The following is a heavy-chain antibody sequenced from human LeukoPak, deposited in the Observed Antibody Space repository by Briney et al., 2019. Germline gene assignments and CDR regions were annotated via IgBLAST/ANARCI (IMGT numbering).Heavy chain of an antibody. Sequence: LGASVKVSCKASGYTFTGYYMHWVRQAPGQGLEWMGWINPNSGGTNYAQKFQGRVTMTRDTSISTAYMELSRLRSDDTAVYYCARVSHSSGWYSAYKVWGQGALVTVSS. CDR3: ARVSHSSGWYSAYKV. J-gene: IGHJ4*02. D-gene: IGHD6-19*01. V-gene: IGHV1-2*03. CDR1: GYTFTGYY. CDR2: INPNSGGT.